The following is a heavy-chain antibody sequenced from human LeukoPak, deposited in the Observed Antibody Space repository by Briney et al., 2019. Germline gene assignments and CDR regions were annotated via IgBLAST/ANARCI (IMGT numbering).Heavy chain of an antibody. J-gene: IGHJ4*02. CDR2: IYHSGST. CDR3: ASNSYIAGGQNDY. CDR1: AGSISSGGYS. D-gene: IGHD4-23*01. Sequence: SETLSLTCAVSAGSISSGGYSWSWIRQPPGTGLEWIGYIYHSGSTYYNPSLKSRVTISVDRSKNQFSLKLSSVTAADTAVYYCASNSYIAGGQNDYWGQGTLVTVSS. V-gene: IGHV4-30-2*01.